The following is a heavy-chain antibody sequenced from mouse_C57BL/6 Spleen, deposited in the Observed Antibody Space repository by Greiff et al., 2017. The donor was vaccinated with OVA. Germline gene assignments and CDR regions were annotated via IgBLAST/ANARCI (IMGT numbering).Heavy chain of an antibody. V-gene: IGHV1-20*01. CDR1: GYSFTGYF. Sequence: EVQLQQSGPELVKPGDSVKISCKASGYSFTGYFMNWVMQSHGKSLEWIGRINPYNGDTFYNQKFKGKATLTVDKSSSTAHMELRSLTSEDSAVYYCARHWDGDYYALDYWGQGTSVTVSS. CDR3: ARHWDGDYYALDY. CDR2: INPYNGDT. D-gene: IGHD4-1*01. J-gene: IGHJ4*01.